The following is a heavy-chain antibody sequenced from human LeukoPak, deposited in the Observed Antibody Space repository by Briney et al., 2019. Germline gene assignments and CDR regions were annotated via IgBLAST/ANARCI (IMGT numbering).Heavy chain of an antibody. D-gene: IGHD2-21*02. Sequence: GASVKVSCKASGGTFSSYAISWVRQAPGQGLEWMGGIIPIFGTANYAQKFQGRVTITADESTSTAYMELSSLRSEDTAVYYCARLSPDDCGGDCYPDYWGQGTLVTVSS. V-gene: IGHV1-69*13. CDR3: ARLSPDDCGGDCYPDY. CDR2: IIPIFGTA. CDR1: GGTFSSYA. J-gene: IGHJ4*02.